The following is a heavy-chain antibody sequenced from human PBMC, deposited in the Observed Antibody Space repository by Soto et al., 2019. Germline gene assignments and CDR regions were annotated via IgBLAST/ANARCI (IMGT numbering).Heavy chain of an antibody. D-gene: IGHD5-12*01. J-gene: IGHJ4*02. CDR1: GFTFSSYS. CDR3: ARDRVDIVDGNDLDY. Sequence: GGSLRLSCAASGFTFSSYSMNWVRQAPGKGLEWVSSISSSSSYIYYADSVKGRFTISRDNAKNSLYLQMNSLRAEDTAVYYCARDRVDIVDGNDLDYWGQGTLVTVSS. V-gene: IGHV3-21*01. CDR2: ISSSSSYI.